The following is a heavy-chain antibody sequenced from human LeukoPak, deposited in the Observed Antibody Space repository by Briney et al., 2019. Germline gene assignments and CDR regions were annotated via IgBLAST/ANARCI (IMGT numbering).Heavy chain of an antibody. CDR1: GGSISSYY. CDR3: ASWQQLEGDAFDI. V-gene: IGHV4-4*07. D-gene: IGHD6-13*01. J-gene: IGHJ3*02. Sequence: ASETLSLTCTVSGGSISSYYWSWIRQPAGKGLEWIGRIYTSGSTNYNPSLKSRVIISVDTSKNQFSLKLSSVTAADTAVYYCASWQQLEGDAFDIWGQGTMVTVSS. CDR2: IYTSGST.